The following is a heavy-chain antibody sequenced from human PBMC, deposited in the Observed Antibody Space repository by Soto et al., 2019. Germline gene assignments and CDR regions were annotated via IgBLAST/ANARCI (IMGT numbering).Heavy chain of an antibody. CDR2: INPNSGGT. V-gene: IGHV1-2*04. CDR3: ARTYYDFWSGYGQYGMDV. J-gene: IGHJ6*02. CDR1: GYTFTGYY. D-gene: IGHD3-3*01. Sequence: ASVKVTFKASGYTFTGYYMHWVRQAPGQGLEWMGWINPNSGGTNYAQKFQGWVTMTRDTSISTAYMELSRLRSDDTAVYYCARTYYDFWSGYGQYGMDVWGQGTTVTVSS.